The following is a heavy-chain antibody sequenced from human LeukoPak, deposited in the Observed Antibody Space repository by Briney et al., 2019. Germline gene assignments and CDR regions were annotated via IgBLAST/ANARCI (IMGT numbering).Heavy chain of an antibody. J-gene: IGHJ6*03. CDR1: GYTFTSYG. CDR3: ARGGWFGEFPYYMDV. Sequence: EASVKVSCKASGYTFTSYGISWVRQAPGQGLEWMGWISAYNGNTNYARKLQGRVTITRNTSISTAYMELSSLRSEDTAVYYCARGGWFGEFPYYMDVWGKGTTVTVSS. D-gene: IGHD3-10*01. CDR2: ISAYNGNT. V-gene: IGHV1-18*01.